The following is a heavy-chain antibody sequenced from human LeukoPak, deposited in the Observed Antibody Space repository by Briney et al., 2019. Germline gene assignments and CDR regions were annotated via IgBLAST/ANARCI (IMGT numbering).Heavy chain of an antibody. Sequence: PSETLSLTFTVSGGSISSSSYYWGWIRQPPGKGLEWIGSIYYSGSTYYNPSLKSRVTISVDTSKNQFSLKLSSVTAADTAVYYCARDRSYYHDYWGQGTLVTVSS. CDR3: ARDRSYYHDY. CDR2: IYYSGST. V-gene: IGHV4-39*07. J-gene: IGHJ4*02. CDR1: GGSISSSSYY. D-gene: IGHD3-10*01.